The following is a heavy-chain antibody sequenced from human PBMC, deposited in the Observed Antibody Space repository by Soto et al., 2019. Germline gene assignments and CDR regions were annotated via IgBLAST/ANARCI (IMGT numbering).Heavy chain of an antibody. D-gene: IGHD5-18*01. J-gene: IGHJ6*03. CDR3: ARGSRYSYGYDVHYYDYMDV. Sequence: QVQLQESGPGLVKPSETLSLTCTVSGGSISSYYWSWIRQPPGKGLEWIGYIYYTGSTNYNPSLKSRVNISVDTSKNQCSLKLSSVTAADTAVYYCARGSRYSYGYDVHYYDYMDVWGKGTTVTVSS. CDR1: GGSISSYY. CDR2: IYYTGST. V-gene: IGHV4-59*01.